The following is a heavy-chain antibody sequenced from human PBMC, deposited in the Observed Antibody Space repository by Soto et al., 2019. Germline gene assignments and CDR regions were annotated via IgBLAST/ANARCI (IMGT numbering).Heavy chain of an antibody. J-gene: IGHJ6*02. V-gene: IGHV4-4*02. CDR3: AALTIAAAATGGYYYYGMDV. D-gene: IGHD6-13*01. CDR1: VGSISSSNW. Sequence: SETLSLTSAVSVGSISSSNWWSWVRQPPGKGLECIGEIYHSGRTNYNPSLKSRVTISVDKSKNQFSLKLSSVTAADTAVYYCAALTIAAAATGGYYYYGMDVWGQGTTVTVSS. CDR2: IYHSGRT.